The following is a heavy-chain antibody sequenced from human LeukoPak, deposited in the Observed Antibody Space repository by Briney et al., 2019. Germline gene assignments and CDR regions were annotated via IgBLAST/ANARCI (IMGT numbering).Heavy chain of an antibody. V-gene: IGHV4-4*02. Sequence: PSGTLSLTCAVSGGSISSSNWWSWVRQPPGKGLEWIGEIYHSGSTNYNPSLKSRVTISVDKSKNQFSLKLSSVTAADTAVYYCARRGPNYYDSSGYFDYWGQGTLVTVSS. D-gene: IGHD3-22*01. CDR1: GGSISSSNW. J-gene: IGHJ4*02. CDR2: IYHSGST. CDR3: ARRGPNYYDSSGYFDY.